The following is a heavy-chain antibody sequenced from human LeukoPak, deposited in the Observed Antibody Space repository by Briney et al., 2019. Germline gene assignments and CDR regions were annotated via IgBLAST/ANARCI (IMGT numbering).Heavy chain of an antibody. CDR1: GFTVSTKY. CDR3: AREVEMATTLSFDY. Sequence: GGSLRLSCAASGFTVSTKYMSWVRQAPGKGLEWVSVIYSGGSTYYADSVKGRFTISRDNSKNTLYLQMNSLRAEDTAVYYCAREVEMATTLSFDYWGQGTLVTVSP. V-gene: IGHV3-53*01. CDR2: IYSGGST. J-gene: IGHJ4*02. D-gene: IGHD5-24*01.